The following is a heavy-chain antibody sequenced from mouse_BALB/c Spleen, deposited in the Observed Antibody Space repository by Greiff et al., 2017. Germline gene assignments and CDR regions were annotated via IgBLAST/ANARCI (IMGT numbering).Heavy chain of an antibody. Sequence: VKLQESGPGLVAPSQSLSITCTVSGFSLTSYGVHWVRQPPGKGLEWLGVICAGGSTNYNSALMSRLSISKDNSKSQVFLKMSSLQTDDTAMYYCARGGNDPAWFAYWGQGTLVTVSA. CDR3: ARGGNDPAWFAY. J-gene: IGHJ3*01. CDR1: GFSLTSYG. D-gene: IGHD2-2*01. V-gene: IGHV2-9*02. CDR2: ICAGGST.